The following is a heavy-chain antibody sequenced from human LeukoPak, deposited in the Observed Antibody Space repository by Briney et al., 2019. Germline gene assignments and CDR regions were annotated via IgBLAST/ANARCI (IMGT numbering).Heavy chain of an antibody. D-gene: IGHD5-24*01. CDR1: GFTFSSYG. J-gene: IGHJ4*02. CDR2: ISSNGGST. V-gene: IGHV3-64*01. CDR3: ARRRDGYNFADY. Sequence: PGGSPRLSCAASGFTFSSYGMHWVRQGPGKGLEYVSTISSNGGSTYYANSVKGRFTISRDNSKNTLYLQMGSLRAEDMAVYYCARRRDGYNFADYWGQGTLVTVSS.